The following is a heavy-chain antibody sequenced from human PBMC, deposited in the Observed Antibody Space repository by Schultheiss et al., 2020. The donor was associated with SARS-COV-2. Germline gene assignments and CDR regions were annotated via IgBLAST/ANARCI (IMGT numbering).Heavy chain of an antibody. CDR2: VSHSGST. D-gene: IGHD4-17*01. J-gene: IGHJ4*02. Sequence: SETLSLTCTVSGGSLSPYFWNWIRHPPGKGLEWIGYVSHSGSTNYNPSLKSRVTMSIDTSKNHVSLTLTSVTAADTAVYYCARHPDYGDFYWGQGTLVTVSS. CDR3: ARHPDYGDFY. V-gene: IGHV4-59*01. CDR1: GGSLSPYF.